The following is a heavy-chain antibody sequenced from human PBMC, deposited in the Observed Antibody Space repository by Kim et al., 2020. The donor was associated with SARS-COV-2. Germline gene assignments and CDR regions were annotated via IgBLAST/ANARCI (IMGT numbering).Heavy chain of an antibody. CDR3: ARETQWGHDDFDI. CDR2: IIPIFGTA. D-gene: IGHD1-26*01. V-gene: IGHV1-69*13. Sequence: SVKVSCKASGGTFSSYAISWGRQAPGQGLEWMGGIIPIFGTANYAQKFQGRVTITADESTSTAYMELSSLRSEDTAVYYCARETQWGHDDFDIWGQGTMVTVS. CDR1: GGTFSSYA. J-gene: IGHJ3*02.